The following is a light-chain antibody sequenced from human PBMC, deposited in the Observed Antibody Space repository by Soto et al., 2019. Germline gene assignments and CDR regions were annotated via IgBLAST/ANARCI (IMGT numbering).Light chain of an antibody. CDR2: DAS. CDR3: QRYDSVPPS. Sequence: DIQMTQSPSSLSASVGDRVTITCQASHDIKKYLNWYQEKPGKAPKLLIFDASNLQTGVPSRFSGSGSGTHFTFTISSLPPEEIATCYSQRYDSVPPSLGQGTRLDIK. CDR1: HDIKKY. J-gene: IGKJ5*01. V-gene: IGKV1-33*01.